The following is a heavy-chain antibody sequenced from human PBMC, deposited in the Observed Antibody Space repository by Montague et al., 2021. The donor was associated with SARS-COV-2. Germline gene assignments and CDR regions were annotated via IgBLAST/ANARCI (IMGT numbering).Heavy chain of an antibody. J-gene: IGHJ4*02. Sequence: PALVKPTKTLTLTCTFSGFSLSTSGMCVSWIRQPPGKALGWLALIDWDDDKYYSTSLKTRLTISEDTSKNQVVLTMTNMDPVDTATYYCARISAWYSSGWSAFDYGGQGTLVTVSS. CDR2: IDWDDDK. CDR3: ARISAWYSSGWSAFDY. D-gene: IGHD6-19*01. V-gene: IGHV2-70*01. CDR1: GFSLSTSGMC.